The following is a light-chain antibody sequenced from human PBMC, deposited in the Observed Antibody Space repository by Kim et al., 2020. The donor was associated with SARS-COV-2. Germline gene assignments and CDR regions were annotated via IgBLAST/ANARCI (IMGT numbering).Light chain of an antibody. J-gene: IGLJ2*01. CDR2: TTN. CDR1: SSNIGSNP. V-gene: IGLV1-44*01. CDR3: SVWDDNLNGWV. Sequence: ELTQPPSASGTPGQRVTMSCAGSSSNIGSNPVSWYQQVPGTAPKLLLHTTNQWPSGIPYRFSGSKSGTSASLAINGLQSEDEAEYHCSVWDDNLNGWVFGGGTQLTVL.